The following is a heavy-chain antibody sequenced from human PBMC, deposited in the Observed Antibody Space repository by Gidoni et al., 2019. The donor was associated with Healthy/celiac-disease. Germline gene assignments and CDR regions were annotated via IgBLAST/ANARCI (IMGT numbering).Heavy chain of an antibody. CDR3: ARHGRLDSSSWYGYYYYYGMDV. CDR1: GGSVSRSSYS. J-gene: IGHJ6*02. V-gene: IGHV4-39*01. CDR2: IYYSGST. D-gene: IGHD6-13*01. Sequence: QLQLQESGPGLVKPSETLSLTCTVAGGSVSRSSYSWGWIRQPPGKGLEWIGSIYYSGSTYYTPSLQSRVTISVDTSKNQFSLKLSSVPAADTAVYYCARHGRLDSSSWYGYYYYYGMDVWGQGTTVTVSS.